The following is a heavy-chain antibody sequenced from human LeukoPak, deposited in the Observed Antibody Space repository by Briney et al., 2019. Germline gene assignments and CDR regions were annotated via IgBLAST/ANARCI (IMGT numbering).Heavy chain of an antibody. D-gene: IGHD3-22*01. Sequence: ASETLSLTCAVSGGSISSSSYYWGWIRQPPGKGLEWIGCIYCSRNYYYNPSLKSRDTISVDSSNNQYSLKLSSVTAADTAVYYCARHSSSGYYSTIDYWGQGTLVTVSS. CDR1: GGSISSSSYY. CDR3: ARHSSSGYYSTIDY. V-gene: IGHV4-39*01. J-gene: IGHJ4*02. CDR2: IYCSRNY.